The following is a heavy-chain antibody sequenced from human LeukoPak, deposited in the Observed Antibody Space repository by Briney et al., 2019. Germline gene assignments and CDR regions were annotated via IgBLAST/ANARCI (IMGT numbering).Heavy chain of an antibody. J-gene: IGHJ5*02. CDR3: ARAPGALAAKEDRYNGFDT. CDR1: GFTFSSYA. Sequence: GRSLRLSCAAPGFTFSSYAMHWVRQAPRKGLEWVAVISYDGSNKYYADSVKGRFTISRDNSKNTLYMQMNSLRAEDTAVYYCARAPGALAAKEDRYNGFDTWGQGTLVSVSS. V-gene: IGHV3-30*04. CDR2: ISYDGSNK. D-gene: IGHD6-25*01.